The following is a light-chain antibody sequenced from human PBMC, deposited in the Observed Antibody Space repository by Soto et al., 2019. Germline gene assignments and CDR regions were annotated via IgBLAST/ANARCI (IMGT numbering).Light chain of an antibody. J-gene: IGLJ1*01. Sequence: QSVLTQPASVSGSPGQSITISCTGTSSDVGNYNFVSWYQHYPGRAPKLMIYDVTDRPSGVSNRFSGSKSGNTASLTISGLQAEDEADYYCSSYSSSSTPYVFGSGTKVTVL. CDR2: DVT. CDR3: SSYSSSSTPYV. CDR1: SSDVGNYNF. V-gene: IGLV2-14*03.